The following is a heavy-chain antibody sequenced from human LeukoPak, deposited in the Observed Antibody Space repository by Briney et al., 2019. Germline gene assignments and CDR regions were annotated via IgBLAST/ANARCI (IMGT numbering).Heavy chain of an antibody. CDR3: ARAGWIQLWSQPHYFDY. D-gene: IGHD5-18*01. Sequence: ASVKVSCKASGGTFSSYAISWVRQAPGQGLEWMGGIIPIFGTANYAQKFRGRVTITADKSTSTAYMELSSLRSEDTAVYYCARAGWIQLWSQPHYFDYWGQGTLVTVSS. V-gene: IGHV1-69*06. CDR1: GGTFSSYA. J-gene: IGHJ4*02. CDR2: IIPIFGTA.